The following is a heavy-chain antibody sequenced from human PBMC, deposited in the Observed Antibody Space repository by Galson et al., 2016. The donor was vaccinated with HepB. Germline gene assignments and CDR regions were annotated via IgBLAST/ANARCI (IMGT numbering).Heavy chain of an antibody. CDR3: AKDLRVRYIRDWYGGFHS. CDR2: IRGNNGRI. CDR1: GFTFSSYA. V-gene: IGHV3-23*01. Sequence: SLRLSCAASGFTFSSYAMTWVRQAPGKGLEWVSLIRGNNGRIYYADSVRGRFTISRDTSKHTLYLQMNSLRVEDTAMYYCAKDLRVRYIRDWYGGFHSWGQGTLVSVSS. J-gene: IGHJ4*02. D-gene: IGHD6-19*01.